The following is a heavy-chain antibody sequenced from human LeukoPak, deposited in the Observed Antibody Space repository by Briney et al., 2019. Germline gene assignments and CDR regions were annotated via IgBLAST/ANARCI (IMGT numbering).Heavy chain of an antibody. CDR1: GGSIRSYY. V-gene: IGHV4-59*08. Sequence: PSETLSLTCTVSGGSIRSYYWSWIRQPPGKGLEWIGYIYYSGSTNYNPSLKSRVTISVDTSKNQFSLKLSSVTAADTAVYYCARHTDSGSRHDAFDIWGQGTMVTVSS. CDR2: IYYSGST. J-gene: IGHJ3*02. D-gene: IGHD1-26*01. CDR3: ARHTDSGSRHDAFDI.